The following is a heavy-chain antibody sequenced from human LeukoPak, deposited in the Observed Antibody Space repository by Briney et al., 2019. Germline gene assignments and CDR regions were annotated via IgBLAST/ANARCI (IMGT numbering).Heavy chain of an antibody. J-gene: IGHJ2*01. CDR3: ARVAMTTVVTNYWYFDL. D-gene: IGHD4-23*01. V-gene: IGHV4-4*07. CDR1: GGSISSYY. CDR2: IYTSGST. Sequence: SETLSLTCTVSGGSISSYYWSWIRQPAGKGLEWIGRIYTSGSTNYNPSLKSRVTMSVVTSKNQFSLKLSSVTAADTAVYYCARVAMTTVVTNYWYFDLWGRGTLVTVSS.